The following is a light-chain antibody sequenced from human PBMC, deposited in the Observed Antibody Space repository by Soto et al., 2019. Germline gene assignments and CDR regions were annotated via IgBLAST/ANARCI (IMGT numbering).Light chain of an antibody. CDR3: QQYGSSGT. J-gene: IGKJ1*01. CDR1: QSVSNNY. CDR2: GAS. Sequence: EIVWTQSPVTLSLSPVERATLSCRASQSVSNNYLAWYQQKPGQAPRLLIYGASNRATGIPDRFSGSGSGTDFTLTISRLETEDFAVYYCQQYGSSGTFGQGTKVDIK. V-gene: IGKV3-20*01.